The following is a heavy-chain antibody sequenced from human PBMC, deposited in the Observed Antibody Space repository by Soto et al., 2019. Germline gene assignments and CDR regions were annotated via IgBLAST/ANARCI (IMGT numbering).Heavy chain of an antibody. CDR2: IIPIFGTA. J-gene: IGHJ6*02. V-gene: IGHV1-69*13. CDR1: GGTFSSYA. D-gene: IGHD3-16*02. Sequence: GASVKVSCKASGGTFSSYAISWVRQAPGQGLEWMGGIIPIFGTANYAQKFQGRVTITADESTSTAYMELSSLRSEDTAVYYCARDIGRGPLHYYYGMDVWGQGTTVTVS. CDR3: ARDIGRGPLHYYYGMDV.